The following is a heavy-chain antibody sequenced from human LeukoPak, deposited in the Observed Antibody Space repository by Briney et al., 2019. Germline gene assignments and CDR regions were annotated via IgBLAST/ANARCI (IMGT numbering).Heavy chain of an antibody. CDR1: GYTFTSYD. V-gene: IGHV1-8*01. CDR3: ARDMSDFWSGYFGPTYGMDV. J-gene: IGHJ6*02. Sequence: GASVKVSCKASGYTFTSYDISWVRQATGQGLEWMGWMNPNSGNTGYAQKFQGRVTMTRNTSISTAYMELSSLRSEDTAVYYCARDMSDFWSGYFGPTYGMDVWGQGTTVTVSS. CDR2: MNPNSGNT. D-gene: IGHD3-3*01.